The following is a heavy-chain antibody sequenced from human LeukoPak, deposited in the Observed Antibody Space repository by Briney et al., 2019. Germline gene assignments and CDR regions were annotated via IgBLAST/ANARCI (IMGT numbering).Heavy chain of an antibody. D-gene: IGHD3-10*02. CDR2: ISGSGGST. CDR1: GFTFSSYA. CDR3: AKTYVP. J-gene: IGHJ4*02. Sequence: GSLGLPFATFGFTFSSYAMGLVRQAPGKGLEWVSAISGSGGSTYYADSVKGRFTISRDNSKNTLYLQMNSLRAEDTAVYYCAKTYVPWGQGTLVTVSS. V-gene: IGHV3-23*01.